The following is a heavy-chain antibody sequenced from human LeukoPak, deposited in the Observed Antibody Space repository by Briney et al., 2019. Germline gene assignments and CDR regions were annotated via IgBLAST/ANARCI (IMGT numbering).Heavy chain of an antibody. CDR2: ISYDGSNK. CDR1: GFTFSSYG. V-gene: IGHV3-30*18. CDR3: AKQSGADRGHFDF. D-gene: IGHD4/OR15-4a*01. J-gene: IGHJ4*02. Sequence: QPGRSLRLSCAASGFTFSSYGMHWVRQAPGKGLEWVAVISYDGSNKYCADSVKGRFTISRDNSKNTLYLQMNSLRAEDTAVYYCAKQSGADRGHFDFWGQGTLVTVSS.